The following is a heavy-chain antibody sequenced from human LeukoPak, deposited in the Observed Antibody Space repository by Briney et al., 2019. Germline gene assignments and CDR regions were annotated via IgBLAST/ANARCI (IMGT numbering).Heavy chain of an antibody. CDR1: GGSISSYY. Sequence: PSETLSLTCTVSGGSISSYYWSWIRQPAGKGLEWIGRIYTSGSTNYNPSLKSRVTMSVDTSKNQFSLKLSSVTAADTAVYYCARGLAVVLRFAFDIWGQGTMVTVSS. CDR2: IYTSGST. D-gene: IGHD3-22*01. J-gene: IGHJ3*02. V-gene: IGHV4-4*07. CDR3: ARGLAVVLRFAFDI.